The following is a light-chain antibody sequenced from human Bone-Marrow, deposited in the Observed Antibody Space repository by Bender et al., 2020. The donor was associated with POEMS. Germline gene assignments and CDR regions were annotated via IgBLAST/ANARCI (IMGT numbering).Light chain of an antibody. J-gene: IGLJ3*02. V-gene: IGLV3-21*02. CDR2: DDG. Sequence: SYELTQPPSVSVSPGQTARITCSGDALPTQYVYWYQQKPGQAPVLVVYDDGDRPSGIPERFSGSNSGNTATLTISRVAAGDEADYYCQVWDSSSDHEGVFGGGTKLTVL. CDR1: ALPTQY. CDR3: QVWDSSSDHEGV.